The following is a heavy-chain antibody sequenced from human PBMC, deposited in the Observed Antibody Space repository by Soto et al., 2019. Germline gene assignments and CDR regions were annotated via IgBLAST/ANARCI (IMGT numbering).Heavy chain of an antibody. CDR3: ARLANTRHFDC. CDR1: GYFFTHYM. Sequence: GECRKSYCQRSGYFFTHYMIRRVRGKAGKGVEWRGSISPGDSDTRYSPYFQGQVTISADKPIITAYLKWSSLKASDTAMYYCARLANTRHFDCWSHGSLVTVSS. J-gene: IGHJ4*01. CDR2: ISPGDSDT. V-gene: IGHV5-51*01.